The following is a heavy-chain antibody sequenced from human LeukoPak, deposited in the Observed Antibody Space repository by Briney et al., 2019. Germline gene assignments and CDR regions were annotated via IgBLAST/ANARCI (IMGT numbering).Heavy chain of an antibody. D-gene: IGHD5-18*01. CDR3: AQDRFSGYTYGWGLFDY. Sequence: GGSLRLSCAASGFTFDNYAMSWVRQAPGKGLEWVSAISGSGHSTPYADSVKGRFTISRDNSRNTLYLQMNSLRAEDTAVYYCAQDRFSGYTYGWGLFDYWGQGTLVTVS. CDR2: ISGSGHST. CDR1: GFTFDNYA. J-gene: IGHJ4*02. V-gene: IGHV3-23*01.